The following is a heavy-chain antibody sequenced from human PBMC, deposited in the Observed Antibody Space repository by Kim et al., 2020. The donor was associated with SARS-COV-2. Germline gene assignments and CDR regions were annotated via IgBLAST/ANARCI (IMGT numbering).Heavy chain of an antibody. V-gene: IGHV3-15*01. Sequence: GGSLRLSCVGSGFSFTYAWMSWVRQAPGKGLEWLGRIRSKRDGGITDYAAPVKGRFIISRDDSENTLFLQLSSLKNEDTAVYYCATGQGGYDLPDYWGQG. CDR2: IRSKRDGGIT. D-gene: IGHD5-12*01. CDR3: ATGQGGYDLPDY. J-gene: IGHJ4*02. CDR1: GFSFTYAW.